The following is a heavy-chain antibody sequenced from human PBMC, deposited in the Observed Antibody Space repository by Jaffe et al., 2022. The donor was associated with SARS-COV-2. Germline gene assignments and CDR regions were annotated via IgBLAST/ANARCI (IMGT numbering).Heavy chain of an antibody. V-gene: IGHV3-7*01. CDR1: GFTFSSYW. J-gene: IGHJ6*03. CDR3: ARARVVVVVNPTAGYMDV. D-gene: IGHD2-15*01. Sequence: EVQLVESGGGLVQPGGSLRLSCAASGFTFSSYWMSWVRQAPGKGLEWVANIKQDGSEKYYVDSVKGRFTISRDNAKNSLYLQMNSLRAEDTAVYYCARARVVVVVNPTAGYMDVWGKGTTVTVSS. CDR2: IKQDGSEK.